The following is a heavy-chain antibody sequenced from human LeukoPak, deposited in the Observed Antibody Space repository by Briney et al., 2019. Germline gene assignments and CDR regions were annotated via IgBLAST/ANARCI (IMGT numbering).Heavy chain of an antibody. V-gene: IGHV4-4*07. J-gene: IGHJ4*02. CDR1: GASLTIYY. D-gene: IGHD7-27*01. CDR3: ATGDHSFDN. CDR2: YASGTT. Sequence: SETLSLTCSVSGASLTIYYWNWIRQPAGKGLEWIGRYASGTTTHNPSLKCQFSMSIDTSKNQISLKLTSVTAADTAVYYCATGDHSFDNWGQGTLVTVTP.